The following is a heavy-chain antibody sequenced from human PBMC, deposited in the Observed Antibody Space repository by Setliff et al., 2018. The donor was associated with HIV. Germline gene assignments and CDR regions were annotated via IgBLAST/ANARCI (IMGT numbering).Heavy chain of an antibody. CDR3: ARGRNYDSSGYGDYYYYMDV. CDR2: IIPIFGTA. J-gene: IGHJ6*03. V-gene: IGHV1-69*05. Sequence: GASVKVSCKASGYTFTGYYMHWVRQAPGQGLEWMGGIIPIFGTAKYAQKFQGRVTITTDESTSTAYMELSSLGSDDTAVYYCARGRNYDSSGYGDYYYYMDVWGKGTTVTVSS. CDR1: GYTFTGYY. D-gene: IGHD3-22*01.